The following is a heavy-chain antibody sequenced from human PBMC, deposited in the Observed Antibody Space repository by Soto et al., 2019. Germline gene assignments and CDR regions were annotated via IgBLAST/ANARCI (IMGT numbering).Heavy chain of an antibody. J-gene: IGHJ4*02. CDR1: GGSISSYY. CDR3: ARVGSGNFEY. Sequence: SETLSLTCTVSGGSISSYYWSWIRQPPGKGLEWIGYIYYSGNTNYNPSLKSRVTISIDTSKNQFSLNLSAVTAADTAVYYCARVGSGNFEYWGQGTLVTVSS. CDR2: IYYSGNT. V-gene: IGHV4-59*01. D-gene: IGHD2-15*01.